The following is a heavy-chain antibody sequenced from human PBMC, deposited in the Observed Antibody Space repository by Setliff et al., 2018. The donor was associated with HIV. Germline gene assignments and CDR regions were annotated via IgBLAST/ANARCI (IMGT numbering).Heavy chain of an antibody. V-gene: IGHV3-23*01. D-gene: IGHD3-10*01. Sequence: GESLKISCAASGFTFSVHAMAWVRQAPGKGLEWVSTIGAVGSPTFYAESVKGRFTISKDNSKNTLYLQMSSLRDEDTAVYYCAKVFFFGVDAFDIWGQGTMVTVSS. J-gene: IGHJ3*02. CDR3: AKVFFFGVDAFDI. CDR1: GFTFSVHA. CDR2: IGAVGSPT.